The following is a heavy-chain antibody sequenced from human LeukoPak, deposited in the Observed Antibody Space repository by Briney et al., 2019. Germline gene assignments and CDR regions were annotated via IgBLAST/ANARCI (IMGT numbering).Heavy chain of an antibody. Sequence: ASVKVSCKVSGYXLIDLAIHWVRQAPGKGLEWMGGFDPEDGETVYAQKFQGRVTMTEDTSTDTACMELSSLRSEDTAVYYCATDPLYDSSGYNDYWGQGTLVTVSS. CDR1: GYXLIDLA. CDR3: ATDPLYDSSGYNDY. J-gene: IGHJ4*02. V-gene: IGHV1-24*01. CDR2: FDPEDGET. D-gene: IGHD3-22*01.